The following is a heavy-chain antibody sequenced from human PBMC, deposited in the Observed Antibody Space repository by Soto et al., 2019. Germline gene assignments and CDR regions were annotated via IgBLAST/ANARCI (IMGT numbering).Heavy chain of an antibody. CDR2: INPNSGGT. V-gene: IGHV1-2*04. Sequence: ASVKVSCKASGYTFTGYYMHWVRQAPGQGLEWMGWINPNSGGTNYAQKFQGWVTMTRDTSISTAYMELSRLGSDDTAVYYCARDRGRGAAAGMQHILDYRGQGTLVTVSS. CDR3: ARDRGRGAAAGMQHILDY. J-gene: IGHJ4*02. D-gene: IGHD6-13*01. CDR1: GYTFTGYY.